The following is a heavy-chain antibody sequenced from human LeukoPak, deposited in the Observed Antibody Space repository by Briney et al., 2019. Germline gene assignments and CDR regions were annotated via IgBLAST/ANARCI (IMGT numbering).Heavy chain of an antibody. CDR1: GFTFTNAW. J-gene: IGHJ5*02. CDR3: TKDMET. V-gene: IGHV3-15*07. D-gene: IGHD2-15*01. CDR2: IKNKSNGGTT. Sequence: GGSLRLSCAASGFTFTNAWMNWVRQAPGKGLEWVGRIKNKSNGGTTDYAAPVRGRFIISRDDSENTLYLQMNSLETEDTAVYYCTKDMETWGQGTLVTVSS.